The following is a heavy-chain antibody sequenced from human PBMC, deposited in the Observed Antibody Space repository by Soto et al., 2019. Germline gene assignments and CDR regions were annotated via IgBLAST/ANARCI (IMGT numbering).Heavy chain of an antibody. CDR3: ARERTRIVVENWFDP. D-gene: IGHD3-22*01. V-gene: IGHV1-2*02. J-gene: IGHJ5*02. Sequence: VASVKVSCKASGYTFTGYYMHWVRQAPGQGLEWMGWINPNSGGTNYAQKFQGRVTMTRDTSISTAYMELSRLRSDDTAVYYCARERTRIVVENWFDPWGQGTLVTVSS. CDR2: INPNSGGT. CDR1: GYTFTGYY.